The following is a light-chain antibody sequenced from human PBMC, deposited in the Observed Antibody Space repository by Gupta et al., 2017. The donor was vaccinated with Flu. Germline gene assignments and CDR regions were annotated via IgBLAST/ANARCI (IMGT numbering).Light chain of an antibody. CDR1: ASNIGAGYD. V-gene: IGLV1-40*01. Sequence: QSVLTQPPSVSGAPGQRVTISCTGSASNIGAGYDVQWYQQHPVTAPKLLIYVNNNRPSGVPDRVSGCKSGTSAALAITRLQAEDDADYYCQSYDSSMSGLSYVFGTGTKVTVL. J-gene: IGLJ1*01. CDR3: QSYDSSMSGLSYV. CDR2: VNN.